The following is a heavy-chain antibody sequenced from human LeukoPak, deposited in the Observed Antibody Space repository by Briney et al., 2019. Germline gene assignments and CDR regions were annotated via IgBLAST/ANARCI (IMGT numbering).Heavy chain of an antibody. CDR3: ARDLIGQQLYYFDY. V-gene: IGHV4-4*07. CDR2: IYTSGST. Sequence: SETLSLTCTVSGGSISSYYWSWIRQPAGKGLEWIGRIYTSGSTNYNPSLKSRVTMSVDTSKNQFSLRLSSVTAADTAVYYCARDLIGQQLYYFDYWGQGNLVSVSS. CDR1: GGSISSYY. J-gene: IGHJ4*02. D-gene: IGHD6-13*01.